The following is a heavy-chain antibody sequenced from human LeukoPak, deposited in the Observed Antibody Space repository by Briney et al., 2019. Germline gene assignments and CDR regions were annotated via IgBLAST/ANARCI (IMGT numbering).Heavy chain of an antibody. CDR3: AKSAIVGATLLWYYFDY. J-gene: IGHJ4*02. CDR2: ISGSGGST. Sequence: PGGSLRLSCAASGFTFSSYAVSWVRQAPGKGLEWVSAISGSGGSTYYADSVKGRFTISRDNSKNTLYLQMNSLRAEDTAVYYCAKSAIVGATLLWYYFDYWGQGTLVTVSS. CDR1: GFTFSSYA. V-gene: IGHV3-23*01. D-gene: IGHD1-26*01.